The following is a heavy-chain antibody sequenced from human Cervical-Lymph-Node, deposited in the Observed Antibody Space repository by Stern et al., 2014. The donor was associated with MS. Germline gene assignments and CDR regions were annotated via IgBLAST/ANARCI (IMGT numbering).Heavy chain of an antibody. CDR3: ARDRGSYSDY. CDR2: ISPKSGSS. V-gene: IGHV1-2*02. J-gene: IGHJ4*02. Sequence: QVQLVQSGAEVERPGASVKVSCKASGYTFTAYFLHWVRQAPGQGLEWMGWISPKSGSSTNAQKFQDRVTMTRDTSINTGYMEVSSLRSDDTAVYYCARDRGSYSDYWGQGTLVAVSS. D-gene: IGHD1-26*01. CDR1: GYTFTAYF.